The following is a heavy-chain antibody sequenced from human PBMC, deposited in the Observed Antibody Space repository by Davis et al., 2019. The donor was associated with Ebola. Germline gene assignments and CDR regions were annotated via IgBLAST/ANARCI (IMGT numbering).Heavy chain of an antibody. D-gene: IGHD6-19*01. CDR3: ARGGLVQYYYYGMDV. CDR2: ISGSGGST. Sequence: GESLKISCAASGFTFSSYAMSWVRQAPGKGLEWVSAISGSGGSTYYADSVKGRFTISRDNAKNSLYLQMNSLRDEDTAVYYCARGGLVQYYYYGMDVWGKGTTVTVSS. J-gene: IGHJ6*04. CDR1: GFTFSSYA. V-gene: IGHV3-23*01.